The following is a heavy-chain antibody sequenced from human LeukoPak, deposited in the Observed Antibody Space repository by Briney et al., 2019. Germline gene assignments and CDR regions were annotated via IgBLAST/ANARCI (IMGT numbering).Heavy chain of an antibody. J-gene: IGHJ4*02. V-gene: IGHV3-23*01. CDR1: GFTFSSYA. D-gene: IGHD3-10*01. CDR2: ISGSGGST. CDR3: AKRALMGSGSYYYFDY. Sequence: GGSLRLSRAASGFTFSSYAMSWVRQAPGKGLEWVSAISGSGGSTYYADSVKGRFTISRDNSKNTLYLQMNSLRAEDTAVYYCAKRALMGSGSYYYFDYWGQGTLVTVSS.